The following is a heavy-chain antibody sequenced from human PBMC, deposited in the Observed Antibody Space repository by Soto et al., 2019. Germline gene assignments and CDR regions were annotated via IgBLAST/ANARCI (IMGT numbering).Heavy chain of an antibody. CDR1: GYTFTSYA. CDR3: ARSRGLMTTVTTNWFDP. J-gene: IGHJ5*02. D-gene: IGHD4-17*01. V-gene: IGHV1-3*01. Sequence: GASVKVSCKASGYTFTSYAMHWVRQAPGQRLEWMGWINAGNGNTKYSQKFQGRVTITRDTPASTAYMELSSLRSEDTAVYYCARSRGLMTTVTTNWFDPWGQGTLVTVSS. CDR2: INAGNGNT.